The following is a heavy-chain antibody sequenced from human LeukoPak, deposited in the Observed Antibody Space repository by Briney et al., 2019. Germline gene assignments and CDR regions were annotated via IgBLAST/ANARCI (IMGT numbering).Heavy chain of an antibody. CDR1: GFSLSTSGGG. CDR3: ALELELRRGGPYFDY. D-gene: IGHD1-7*01. CDR2: IYWDDDK. J-gene: IGHJ4*02. Sequence: SGPTLVNPTQTLTLTCTFSGFSLSTSGGGVGWIRQPPGKALECLALIYWDDDKRYSPSLKSRLTITKDTSKNQVVLTMTNMDPVDTATYYCALELELRRGGPYFDYWGQGTLVTVSS. V-gene: IGHV2-5*02.